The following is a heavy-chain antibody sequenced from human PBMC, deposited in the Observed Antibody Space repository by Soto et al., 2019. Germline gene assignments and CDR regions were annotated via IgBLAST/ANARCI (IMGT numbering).Heavy chain of an antibody. J-gene: IGHJ5*02. CDR1: GFTFSSYD. Sequence: VQFLESGGGLVQPGGSLRLSCGASGFTFSSYDMTWVRQAPGKGLEWVSGISGNGGRTYYVDSVKGRFTISRDNSKNPVFLQTNSLRGEDTAVYYCAHTASGWSWGQGTPVTVSS. CDR2: ISGNGGRT. CDR3: AHTASGWS. D-gene: IGHD6-19*01. V-gene: IGHV3-23*01.